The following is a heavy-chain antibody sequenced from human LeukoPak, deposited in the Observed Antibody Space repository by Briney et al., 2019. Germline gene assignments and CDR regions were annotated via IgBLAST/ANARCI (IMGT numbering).Heavy chain of an antibody. CDR2: IYPGDSDT. CDR1: GYSFTSYW. Sequence: LGESLKISCKGSGYSFTSYWIGWVRQMPGKGLEWMGIIYPGDSDTRYSPPFQGQVTISADKSISTAYLQWSSLKASDTAMYYCARLLGPYCSSTSCYEYFDYWGQGTLVTVSS. D-gene: IGHD2-2*01. V-gene: IGHV5-51*01. CDR3: ARLLGPYCSSTSCYEYFDY. J-gene: IGHJ4*02.